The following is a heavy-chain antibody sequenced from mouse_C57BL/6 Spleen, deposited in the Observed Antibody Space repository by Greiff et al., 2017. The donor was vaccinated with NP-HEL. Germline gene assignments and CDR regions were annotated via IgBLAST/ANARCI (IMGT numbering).Heavy chain of an antibody. V-gene: IGHV3-6*01. CDR2: ISYDGSN. CDR1: GYSITSGYY. Sequence: EVQLVESGPGLVKPSQSLSLTCSVTGYSITSGYYWNWIRQFPGNKLEWMGYISYDGSNNYNPSLKNRISITRDTSKNQFFLKLNSVTTEDTATYYCARGGDGYPYAMDYWGQGTSVTVSS. D-gene: IGHD2-3*01. J-gene: IGHJ4*01. CDR3: ARGGDGYPYAMDY.